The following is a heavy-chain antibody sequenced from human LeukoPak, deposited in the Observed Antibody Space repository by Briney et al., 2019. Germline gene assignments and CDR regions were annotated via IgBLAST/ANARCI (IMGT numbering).Heavy chain of an antibody. J-gene: IGHJ5*02. D-gene: IGHD6-25*01. CDR1: GYNFTTYW. CDR2: IYPRDSQI. V-gene: IGHV5-51*01. Sequence: GASLKTSCKASGYNFTTYWIGWVRQLPGKGLEYMGIIYPRDSQIRYSPSFQGQVTISADKSISTAYLQWTSLKASDTAIYYCARHTKRPQAGWFDPWGQGTLVTVSS. CDR3: ARHTKRPQAGWFDP.